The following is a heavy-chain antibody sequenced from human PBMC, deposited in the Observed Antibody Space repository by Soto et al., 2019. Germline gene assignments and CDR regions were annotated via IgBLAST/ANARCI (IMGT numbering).Heavy chain of an antibody. CDR2: MNPNSGNT. CDR1: GYTFTSYD. Sequence: GASVKVSCKASGYTFTSYDINWVRQATGQGLEWMGWMNPNSGNTGYAQKFQGRVTMTRNTSISTAYMELSSLRSGDTAVYYCARARAPLLWFGESPPNLFDIWAQGTMVTVSS. J-gene: IGHJ3*02. CDR3: ARARAPLLWFGESPPNLFDI. V-gene: IGHV1-8*01. D-gene: IGHD3-10*01.